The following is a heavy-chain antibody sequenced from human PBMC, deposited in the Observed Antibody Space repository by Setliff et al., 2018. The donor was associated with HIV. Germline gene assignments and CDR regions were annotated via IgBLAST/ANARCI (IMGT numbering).Heavy chain of an antibody. CDR1: GDSIRGYY. CDR3: ARQVSIPGVAITPVDY. J-gene: IGHJ4*02. Sequence: SETLSLTCTVSGDSIRGYYWSWIRQPPGKGLEWMVYVFYTGFAAYNPSLKSRLTISVDTSKSQFSLRLTSVTAADTAIYYCARQVSIPGVAITPVDYWGQGALVTVSS. CDR2: VFYTGFA. D-gene: IGHD5-12*01. V-gene: IGHV4-59*08.